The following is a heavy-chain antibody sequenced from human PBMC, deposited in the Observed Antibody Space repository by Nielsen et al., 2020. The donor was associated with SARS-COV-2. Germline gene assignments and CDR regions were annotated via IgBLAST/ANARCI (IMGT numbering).Heavy chain of an antibody. CDR3: ARDASTALWSYYPVH. D-gene: IGHD3-10*01. Sequence: GESLKISCATSGFTFSNHWMTWVRQAPGKGLEWVANIKQDGGEKYYVDSVKGRFTISRDNSKNSVYLQMNSLRAEDTAVYFCARDASTALWSYYPVHWGQGTRVTVSS. V-gene: IGHV3-7*01. J-gene: IGHJ4*02. CDR1: GFTFSNHW. CDR2: IKQDGGEK.